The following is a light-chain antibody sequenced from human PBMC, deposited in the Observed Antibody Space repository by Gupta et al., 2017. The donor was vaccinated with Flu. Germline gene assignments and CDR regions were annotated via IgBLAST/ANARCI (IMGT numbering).Light chain of an antibody. CDR3: KQDEHCPAT. Sequence: WALYRESGVPDRFSGSGAGTDFNLNISRLEDEDVGVYYCKQDEHCPATFGRGTKVELK. V-gene: IGKV4-1*01. J-gene: IGKJ4*02. CDR2: WAL.